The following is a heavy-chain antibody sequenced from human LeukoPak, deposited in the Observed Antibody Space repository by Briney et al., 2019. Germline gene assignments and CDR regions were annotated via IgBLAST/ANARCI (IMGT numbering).Heavy chain of an antibody. CDR3: AREGHSSSWLNWFDP. D-gene: IGHD6-13*01. CDR1: GGSFSGYY. CDR2: INHSGST. J-gene: IGHJ5*02. Sequence: SETLSLTCAVYGGSFSGYYWSWIRQPPGKGLEWIGEINHSGSTNYNPSLKSRVTISVDTSRNQFSLKLSSVTAADTAVYYCAREGHSSSWLNWFDPWGQGTLVTVSS. V-gene: IGHV4-34*01.